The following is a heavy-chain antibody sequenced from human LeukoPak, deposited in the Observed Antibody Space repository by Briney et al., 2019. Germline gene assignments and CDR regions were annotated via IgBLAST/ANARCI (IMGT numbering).Heavy chain of an antibody. J-gene: IGHJ4*02. V-gene: IGHV3-21*01. D-gene: IGHD2-2*01. CDR1: GFTFSSYS. CDR3: ARGYCSSTSCPNFDY. Sequence: PGGSLRLSCAASGFTFSSYSMNWVRQVPGKGLEWVSSISSSSSYIYYADSVKGRFTISRDNAKNSLYLQMNSLRAEDTAVYYCARGYCSSTSCPNFDYWGQGTLVTVSS. CDR2: ISSSSSYI.